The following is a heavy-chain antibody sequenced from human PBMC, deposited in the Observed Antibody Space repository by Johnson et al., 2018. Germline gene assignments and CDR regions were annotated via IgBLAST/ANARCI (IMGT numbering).Heavy chain of an antibody. V-gene: IGHV3-48*04. CDR2: ITGSGSPK. J-gene: IGHJ3*02. CDR1: GFSFSSHA. CDR3: AREWHTGFDI. Sequence: VQLQESGGGLVHRGGSLRLSCVASGFSFSSHAMNWVRQSPERGLEWVAYITGSGSPKYYADAVKGRFTISRDNAKNTVYLQMNSLRAEDTAGYYWAREWHTGFDIWGQGTTVTVSS. D-gene: IGHD5-24*01.